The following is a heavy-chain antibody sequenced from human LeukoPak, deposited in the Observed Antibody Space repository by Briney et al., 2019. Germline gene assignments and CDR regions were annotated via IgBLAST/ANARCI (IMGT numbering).Heavy chain of an antibody. CDR3: ARAYDILTGPAPNAFDI. Sequence: SSETLSLTCTVSGGSISSSSYYWGWIRQPPGKGLEWIGSIYYSGSTYYNPSLKSRVTISVDTSKNQFSLKLSSVTAADTAVYYCARAYDILTGPAPNAFDIWGQGTMVTVSS. V-gene: IGHV4-39*01. CDR2: IYYSGST. J-gene: IGHJ3*02. D-gene: IGHD3-9*01. CDR1: GGSISSSSYY.